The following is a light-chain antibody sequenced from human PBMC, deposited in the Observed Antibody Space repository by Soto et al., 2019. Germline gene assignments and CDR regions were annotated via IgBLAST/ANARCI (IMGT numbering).Light chain of an antibody. CDR2: GAS. V-gene: IGKV3-20*01. CDR1: QSVSKY. J-gene: IGKJ1*01. Sequence: EIVLTQSPGTLALSPGEGATLSCRASQSVSKYLAWYQQKPGQAPRLLIYGASSRATGIPDSFSGSGSGTDFTLTISRLEPEDFAVYYCKQYGGSPQTSGQGTKVDIK. CDR3: KQYGGSPQT.